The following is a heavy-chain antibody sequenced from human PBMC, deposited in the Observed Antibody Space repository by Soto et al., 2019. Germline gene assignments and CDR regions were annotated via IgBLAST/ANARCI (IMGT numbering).Heavy chain of an antibody. CDR3: ARTASREGYARF. J-gene: IGHJ4*02. V-gene: IGHV1-8*01. Sequence: QVQLVQSGAAVKKPGASVKVSCKASVYTFTSSDINWGRQATGQVLEWMGWMNHNSGNTGYAQKFNGRVTMTRNTAISTAYMELSSLRSEDIAVYYCARTASREGYARFWGPGTLVTVSS. CDR1: VYTFTSSD. D-gene: IGHD5-12*01. CDR2: MNHNSGNT.